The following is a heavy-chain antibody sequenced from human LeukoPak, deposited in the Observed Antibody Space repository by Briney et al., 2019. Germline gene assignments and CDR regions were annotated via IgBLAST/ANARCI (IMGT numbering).Heavy chain of an antibody. V-gene: IGHV4-34*01. CDR2: INHSGST. Sequence: SETLSLTCTVSGGSISSYYWSWIRQPPGKGLEWIGEINHSGSTNYNPSLKSRVTISVDTSKNQFSLKLSSVTAADTAVYYCARRRRGGYSYGNYFDYWGQGTLVTVSS. CDR3: ARRRRGGYSYGNYFDY. J-gene: IGHJ4*02. CDR1: GGSISSYY. D-gene: IGHD5-18*01.